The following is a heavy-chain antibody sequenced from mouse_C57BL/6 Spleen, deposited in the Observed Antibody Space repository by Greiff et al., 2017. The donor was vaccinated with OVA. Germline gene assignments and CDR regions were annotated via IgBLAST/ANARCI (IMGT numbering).Heavy chain of an antibody. V-gene: IGHV1-19*01. CDR2: INPYNGCT. CDR1: GYTFTDYY. CDR3: ARPLPVDY. J-gene: IGHJ4*01. Sequence: VQLQQSGPVLVKPGASVKLSCKASGYTFTDYYMNWVKQSHGKSLEWIGVINPYNGCTSYNQKFKGKATLTVDKSSSTAYMELTSLTSEDSAVYYCARPLPVDYWGQGTSVTVAS.